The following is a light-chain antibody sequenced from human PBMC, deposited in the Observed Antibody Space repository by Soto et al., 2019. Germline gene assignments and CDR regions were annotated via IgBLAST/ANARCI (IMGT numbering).Light chain of an antibody. J-gene: IGKJ1*01. CDR1: QTVPSSY. CDR2: GGS. CDR3: QHDNTWPRT. Sequence: IVLTQSPCTLSLSPGEGLTLSCRASQTVPSSYLACYQHKPGHAPRLLIFGGSTRATGTPDRFSGSGSGTDFTLTSSILHSEDVATYYRQHDNTWPRTFGQGTKVDIK. V-gene: IGKV3-20*01.